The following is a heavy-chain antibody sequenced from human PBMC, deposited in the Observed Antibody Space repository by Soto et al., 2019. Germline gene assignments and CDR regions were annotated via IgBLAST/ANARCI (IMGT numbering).Heavy chain of an antibody. D-gene: IGHD2-21*02. V-gene: IGHV4-59*01. CDR1: GGSISSYY. Sequence: QVQLQESGPGLVKPSETLSLTCTVSGGSISSYYWSWIRQPPGKGLEWIGYIYYSGSTNYNPSLKSRVTISVDTSKTQFSLKLSSVTAADTAVYYCAREGYCGGDCYSGGSLFDPWGQGTLVTVSS. CDR3: AREGYCGGDCYSGGSLFDP. J-gene: IGHJ5*02. CDR2: IYYSGST.